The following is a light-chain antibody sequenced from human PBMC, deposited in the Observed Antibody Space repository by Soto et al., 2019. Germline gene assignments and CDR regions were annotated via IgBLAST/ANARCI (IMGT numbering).Light chain of an antibody. J-gene: IGLJ1*01. CDR1: SSKIGAGYD. V-gene: IGLV1-40*01. Sequence: QSVLTQPPSVSWAPGQRVTISCTGSSSKIGAGYDVHWYQQPPGTAPKLLIYGNSNRPSGVPDRFSGSKSGTSASLAITGLQAEDEADYYCQSYDSSLSGYVFGTGTKVTVL. CDR2: GNS. CDR3: QSYDSSLSGYV.